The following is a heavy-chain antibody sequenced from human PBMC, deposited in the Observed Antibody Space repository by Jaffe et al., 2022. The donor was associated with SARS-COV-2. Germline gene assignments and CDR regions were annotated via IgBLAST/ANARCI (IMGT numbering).Heavy chain of an antibody. CDR2: IYYSGST. Sequence: QLQLQESGPGLVKPSETLSLTCTVSGGSISSSSYYWGWIRQPPGKGLEWIGSIYYSGSTYYNPSLKSRVTISVDTSKNQFSLKLSSVTAADTAVYYCARHYEPPSRGDWFDPWGQGTLVTVSS. J-gene: IGHJ5*02. V-gene: IGHV4-39*01. D-gene: IGHD3-16*01. CDR1: GGSISSSSYY. CDR3: ARHYEPPSRGDWFDP.